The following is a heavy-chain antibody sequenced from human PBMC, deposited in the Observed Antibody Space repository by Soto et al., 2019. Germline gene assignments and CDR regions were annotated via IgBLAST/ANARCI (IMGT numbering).Heavy chain of an antibody. Sequence: ASVKVSCKASGYTFTGYYMHWVRQAPGQGLEWMGWVNPNSGGTNYAQKFQGWVTMTRDTSVSTAYMELSRLRSDDTAVYYCARDRRADYYDSSGYYDCWGQRTRGTVSS. D-gene: IGHD3-22*01. J-gene: IGHJ4*02. CDR3: ARDRRADYYDSSGYYDC. CDR1: GYTFTGYY. V-gene: IGHV1-2*04. CDR2: VNPNSGGT.